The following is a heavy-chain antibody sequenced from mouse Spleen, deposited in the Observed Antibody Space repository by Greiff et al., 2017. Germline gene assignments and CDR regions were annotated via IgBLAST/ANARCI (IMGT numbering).Heavy chain of an antibody. CDR2: ISTYYGDA. J-gene: IGHJ3*01. CDR1: GYTFTDYA. D-gene: IGHD2-2*01. V-gene: IGHV1S137*01. CDR3: AAYGYDEEAWFAY. Sequence: VQLQQSGAELVRPGVSVKISCKGSGYTFTDYAMHWVKQSHAKSLEWIGVISTYYGDASYNQKFKGKATMTVDKSSSTAYMELARLTSEDSAIYYCAAYGYDEEAWFAYWGQGTLVTVSA.